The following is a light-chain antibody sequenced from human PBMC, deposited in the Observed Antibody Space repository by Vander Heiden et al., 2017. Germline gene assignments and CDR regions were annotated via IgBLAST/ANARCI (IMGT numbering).Light chain of an antibody. Sequence: SYVLTQPPSVSVAPGQTARITCGGNTIGSKSVHWYQQKPGQAPVLVVYDDSDRHSGIPERFSGSNSGNTATLTISRVEAGDEADYYCQVWDSSSDHVVFGGGTKLTVL. V-gene: IGLV3-21*02. J-gene: IGLJ2*01. CDR1: TIGSKS. CDR2: DDS. CDR3: QVWDSSSDHVV.